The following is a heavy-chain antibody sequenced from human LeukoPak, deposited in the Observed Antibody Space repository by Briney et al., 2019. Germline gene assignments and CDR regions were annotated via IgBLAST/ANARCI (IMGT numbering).Heavy chain of an antibody. CDR3: VGDHLPVSWNWYFDL. CDR2: ISVDGKNI. CDR1: GFIFTNYA. D-gene: IGHD6-13*01. J-gene: IGHJ2*01. Sequence: GGSLRLSCAASGFIFTNYAMHWVRQAPGERPGRVAVISVDGKNIFYTESVKGRFTISRDDSKNTAYLQMNSLRAYDTALYYCVGDHLPVSWNWYFDLWGRGTLVTVSS. V-gene: IGHV3-30*14.